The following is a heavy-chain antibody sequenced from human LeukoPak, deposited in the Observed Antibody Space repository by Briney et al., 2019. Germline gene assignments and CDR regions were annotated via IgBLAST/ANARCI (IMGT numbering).Heavy chain of an antibody. D-gene: IGHD3-10*01. V-gene: IGHV4-34*01. CDR3: APGDYYYGMDV. J-gene: IGHJ6*02. CDR1: GGSFSGYY. CDR2: INHSGST. Sequence: PSETLSLTCAVYGGSFSGYYWSWIRQPPGKGLEWIGKINHSGSTNYNPSLKSRVTISVDTSKNQFSLKLSSVTAADTAVYYCAPGDYYYGMDVWGQGTTVTVSS.